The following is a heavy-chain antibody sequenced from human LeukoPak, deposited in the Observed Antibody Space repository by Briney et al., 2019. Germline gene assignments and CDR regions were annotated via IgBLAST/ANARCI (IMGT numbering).Heavy chain of an antibody. D-gene: IGHD1-26*01. J-gene: IGHJ5*02. CDR1: GASVSSASY. CDR2: IYNGVNT. Sequence: SETLSLTCTVPGASVSSASYWSWIRQPPGKGVEWIAHIYNGVNTNYNPSLKSRVTISVDTSKNQFSLRLNSVTAADTAVYYCARSRAFNSGAFDPWGQGSLVTVSS. V-gene: IGHV4-61*01. CDR3: ARSRAFNSGAFDP.